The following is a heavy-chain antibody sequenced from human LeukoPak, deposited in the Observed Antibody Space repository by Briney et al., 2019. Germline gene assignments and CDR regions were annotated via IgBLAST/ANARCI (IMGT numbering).Heavy chain of an antibody. CDR1: GGSISRYY. CDR2: IYSSGST. D-gene: IGHD3-3*01. V-gene: IGHV4-59*01. CDR3: ARAPSLRFFDY. J-gene: IGHJ4*02. Sequence: PSEALSLTCTVSGGSISRYYWSWIRRPPGKGLEWIGYIYSSGSTNYNPSLKSRVTMSVDTSKNQFSLKLSSVTAADTAMYYCARAPSLRFFDYWGQGTLVTVSS.